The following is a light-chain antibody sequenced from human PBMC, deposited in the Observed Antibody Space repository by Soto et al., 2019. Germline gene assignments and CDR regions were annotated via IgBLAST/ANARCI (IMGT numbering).Light chain of an antibody. CDR2: KAS. V-gene: IGKV1-5*03. Sequence: DIQMTQSPSTLSASVGDRVTITCRASQTIRSWLAWYQQKPGKAPKLLIYKASNLESGVPSRFSGSESGTEFTLSISSLQPDDFATYYCQQYDTYSGTFGGGTEVEI. CDR3: QQYDTYSGT. J-gene: IGKJ4*01. CDR1: QTIRSW.